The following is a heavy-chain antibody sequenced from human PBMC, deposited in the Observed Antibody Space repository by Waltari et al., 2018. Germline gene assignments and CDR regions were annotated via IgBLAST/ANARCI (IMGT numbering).Heavy chain of an antibody. V-gene: IGHV3-48*03. CDR2: ISSRGSTI. Sequence: EVQLVESGGGLVQPGGSLRLSCAASGFTFSSYEMNWVRQAPGKGLEWVSYISSRGSTIYYADSVKGRFTISRDNAKNSLYLQMNSLRAEDTAVYYCARDWAEVGDYWGQGTLVTVSS. CDR3: ARDWAEVGDY. CDR1: GFTFSSYE. J-gene: IGHJ4*02. D-gene: IGHD1-26*01.